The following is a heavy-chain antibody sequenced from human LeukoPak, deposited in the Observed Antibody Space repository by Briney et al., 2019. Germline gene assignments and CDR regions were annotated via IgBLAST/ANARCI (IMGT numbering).Heavy chain of an antibody. CDR2: INHSGST. J-gene: IGHJ5*02. D-gene: IGHD6-13*01. V-gene: IGHV4-34*01. CDR3: ARFPFGAAADTEVRFDP. CDR1: GGSFSGYY. Sequence: SETLSLTCAVYGGSFSGYYWSWIRQPPGKGLEWIGEINHSGSTNYNPSLKSRVTISVDTSKNQFSLKLSSVTAADTAVYYCARFPFGAAADTEVRFDPWGQGTLVTVSS.